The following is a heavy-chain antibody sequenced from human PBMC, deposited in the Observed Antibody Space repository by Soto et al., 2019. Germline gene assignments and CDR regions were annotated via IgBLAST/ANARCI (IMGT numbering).Heavy chain of an antibody. V-gene: IGHV5-51*01. J-gene: IGHJ3*02. CDR1: GYSFTSYW. CDR3: ARPRYYDSSGYPDAFDI. CDR2: IYPGDSDT. D-gene: IGHD3-22*01. Sequence: TGESLKISCKGSGYSFTSYWIGWVRQMPGKGLEWMGIIYPGDSDTRYSPSFQGQVTISADKSISTAYLQWSSLKASDTAMYYCARPRYYDSSGYPDAFDIWGQGTMVTGSS.